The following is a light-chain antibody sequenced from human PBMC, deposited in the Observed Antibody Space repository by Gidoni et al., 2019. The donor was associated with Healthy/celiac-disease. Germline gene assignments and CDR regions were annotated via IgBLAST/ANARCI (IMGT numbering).Light chain of an antibody. V-gene: IGKV1-39*01. J-gene: IGKJ5*01. CDR2: AAS. CDR3: QQSYSTPLIT. CDR1: QSISSY. Sequence: DIQMTQSPSSLSASVGDRVTITCRASQSISSYLNWYQQKPGKAPKLLIYAASSLQSGVPSRFSGSGSGTDFTLTISSLQPEDFATYYCQQSYSTPLITFAQXTRLEIK.